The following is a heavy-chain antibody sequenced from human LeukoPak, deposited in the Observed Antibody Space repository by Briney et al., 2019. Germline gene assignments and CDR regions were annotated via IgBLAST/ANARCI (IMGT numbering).Heavy chain of an antibody. J-gene: IGHJ4*02. CDR3: ARGLGWPRKSLPPYYFDS. CDR1: GYTITSYD. CDR2: ISTYNGDT. V-gene: IGHV1-18*01. D-gene: IGHD5/OR15-5a*01. Sequence: ASVKVSCKASGYTITSYDLNWVRQPPGQGLQWMGWISTYNGDTYYAQNFQGRATMTTDTSTNTAYMDLRSLRSDDTAMYYCARGLGWPRKSLPPYYFDSWGQGTLVTVSS.